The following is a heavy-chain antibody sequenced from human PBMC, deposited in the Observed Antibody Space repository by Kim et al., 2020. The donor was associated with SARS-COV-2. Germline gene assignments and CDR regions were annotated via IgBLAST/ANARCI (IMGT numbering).Heavy chain of an antibody. CDR2: GSDK. J-gene: IGHJ4*02. V-gene: IGHV3-7*01. CDR3: ARAVNSDY. Sequence: GSDKFYGDSAKGRFTITSDNARNSLFLQMTSLRPEDTAVYFCARAVNSDYWGQGTLVTVSS. D-gene: IGHD2-21*01.